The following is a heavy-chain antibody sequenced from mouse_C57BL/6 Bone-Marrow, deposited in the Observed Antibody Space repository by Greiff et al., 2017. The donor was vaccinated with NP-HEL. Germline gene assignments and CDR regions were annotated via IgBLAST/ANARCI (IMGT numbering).Heavy chain of an antibody. CDR2: IYPGSGST. J-gene: IGHJ2*01. CDR1: GYTFTSYW. Sequence: QVQLQQPGAELVKPGASVKMSCKASGYTFTSYWITWVKQRPGQGLEWIGDIYPGSGSTNYNEKFKSKATLTVDTSSSTAYMQLSSLTSEDSAVYYCARYPFITTVEGDYWGQGTTLTVSS. CDR3: ARYPFITTVEGDY. V-gene: IGHV1-55*01. D-gene: IGHD1-1*01.